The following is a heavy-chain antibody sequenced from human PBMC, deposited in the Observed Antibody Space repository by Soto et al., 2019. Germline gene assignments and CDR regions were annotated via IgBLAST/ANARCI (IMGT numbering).Heavy chain of an antibody. V-gene: IGHV3-11*06. J-gene: IGHJ6*02. CDR3: ARDPRDWNYDYYYGMDV. D-gene: IGHD1-1*01. CDR2: ISSSRYT. Sequence: GSLRRSCAASGFTFSDYYMSWIRQAPGKGLEWVSYISSSRYTDYADSVKGRFTISRDNAKNSLYLQMNSLRAEDTAVYYCARDPRDWNYDYYYGMDVWGQGTTVTVSS. CDR1: GFTFSDYY.